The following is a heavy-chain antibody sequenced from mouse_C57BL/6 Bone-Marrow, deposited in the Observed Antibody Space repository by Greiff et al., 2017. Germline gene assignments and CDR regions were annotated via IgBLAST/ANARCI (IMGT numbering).Heavy chain of an antibody. D-gene: IGHD6-2*01. CDR1: GFNIKDDY. V-gene: IGHV14-4*01. CDR3: TAISVGWFAY. CDR2: IDPENGDT. J-gene: IGHJ3*01. Sequence: VQLKESGAELVRPGASVKLSCTASGFNIKDDYMHWVKQRPEQGLEWIGWIDPENGDTEYASKFQGKATITADTSSNTAYLQLSSLTSEDTAVYYWTAISVGWFAYWGQGTLVTVSA.